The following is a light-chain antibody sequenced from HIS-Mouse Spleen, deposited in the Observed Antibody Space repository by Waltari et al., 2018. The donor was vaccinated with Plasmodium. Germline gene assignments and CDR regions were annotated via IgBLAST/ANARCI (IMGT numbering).Light chain of an antibody. J-gene: IGLJ1*01. Sequence: SYELTQPPSVSVSPGPTASITCSGDKLGDKYACCYQQKPGQSPVLVIYQDSKRPSGNPERFSGSNSGNTATLTISGTQAMDEADYYCQAWDSSTAYVFGTGTKVTVL. V-gene: IGLV3-1*01. CDR1: KLGDKY. CDR2: QDS. CDR3: QAWDSSTAYV.